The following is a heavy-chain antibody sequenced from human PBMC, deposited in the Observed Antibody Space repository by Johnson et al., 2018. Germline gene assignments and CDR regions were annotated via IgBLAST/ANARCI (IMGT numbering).Heavy chain of an antibody. CDR1: GFTFSSYA. CDR3: AKDRKYCSGGSCYLTAFQN. CDR2: ISGSGAAT. D-gene: IGHD2-15*01. Sequence: VQLVESGGGLAQPGGSLRLSCAASGFTFSSYAMSWVRQAPGKGLEWVSAISGSGAATYYADSVTGRVTISRDNSKNTLFLQMNSLRAEDTAIYYCAKDRKYCSGGSCYLTAFQNWGQGTLVTVSS. V-gene: IGHV3-23*04. J-gene: IGHJ1*01.